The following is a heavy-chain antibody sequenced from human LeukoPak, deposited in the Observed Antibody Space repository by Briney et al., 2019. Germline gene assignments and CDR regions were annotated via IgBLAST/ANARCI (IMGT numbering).Heavy chain of an antibody. CDR3: ARDLTYYDFWSGYYTGMGLYDY. Sequence: PSQTLSLTCTVSSGSISSGDYYWSWIRQPPGKGLEWIGYIYYSGSTYYNPSLKSRVTISVDTSKTQLSLKLSSVTAADTAVYYCARDLTYYDFWSGYYTGMGLYDYWGQGTLVTVSS. J-gene: IGHJ4*02. CDR1: SGSISSGDYY. CDR2: IYYSGST. D-gene: IGHD3-3*01. V-gene: IGHV4-30-4*08.